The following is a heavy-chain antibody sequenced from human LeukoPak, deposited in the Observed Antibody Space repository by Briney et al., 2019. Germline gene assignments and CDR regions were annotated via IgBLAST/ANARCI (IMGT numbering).Heavy chain of an antibody. CDR1: GFTFDDYA. J-gene: IGHJ4*02. CDR2: ISWNSGSI. CDR3: AKDKDDYGDYAFDY. D-gene: IGHD4-17*01. V-gene: IGHV3-9*01. Sequence: PGRSLRLSCAASGFTFDDYAMHWVRQAPGKGLEWVSGISWNSGSIGYADSVKGRFTISRDNAKNSLYLQMNSLRAEDTALYYCAKDKDDYGDYAFDYWGQGTLVTVSS.